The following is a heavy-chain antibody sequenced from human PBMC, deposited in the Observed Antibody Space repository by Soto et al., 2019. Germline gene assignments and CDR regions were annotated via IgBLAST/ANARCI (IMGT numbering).Heavy chain of an antibody. V-gene: IGHV1-2*02. CDR3: ARERRYCSGGSCYSFAFDI. CDR1: GYTFTGYY. J-gene: IGHJ3*02. CDR2: INPNSGST. Sequence: ASVKVSCKASGYTFTGYYMHWVRQAPGQGLEWMGGINPNSGSTNYAQKFQGRVTITADTSTSTAYMELSSLRSEDTAVYYRARERRYCSGGSCYSFAFDIWGQGTMVTVSS. D-gene: IGHD2-15*01.